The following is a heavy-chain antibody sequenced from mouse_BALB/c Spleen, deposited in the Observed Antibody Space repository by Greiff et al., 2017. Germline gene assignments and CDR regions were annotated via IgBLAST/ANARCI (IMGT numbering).Heavy chain of an antibody. CDR2: IYPGDGDT. CDR3: ARERTMITTNYFDY. Sequence: QVQLKQSGAELARPGASVKLSCKASGYTFTSYWMQWVKQRPGQGLEWIGAIYPGDGDTRYTQKFKGKATLTADKSSSTAYMQLSSLASEDSAVYYCARERTMITTNYFDYWGQGTTLTVSS. J-gene: IGHJ2*01. D-gene: IGHD2-4*01. V-gene: IGHV1-87*01. CDR1: GYTFTSYW.